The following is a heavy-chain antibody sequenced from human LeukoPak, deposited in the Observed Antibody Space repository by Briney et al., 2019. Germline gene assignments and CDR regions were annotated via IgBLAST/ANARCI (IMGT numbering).Heavy chain of an antibody. Sequence: GGSLRLSCAASGFTFDDYAMHWVRQAPGKGLEWVSGISWNSGSIGYADSVKGRFTISRDNAKNSLYLQMNSLRAEDTALYYCAIANRDYYDSSGSLEDYWGQGALVTVSS. CDR2: ISWNSGSI. J-gene: IGHJ4*02. V-gene: IGHV3-9*01. CDR3: AIANRDYYDSSGSLEDY. D-gene: IGHD3-22*01. CDR1: GFTFDDYA.